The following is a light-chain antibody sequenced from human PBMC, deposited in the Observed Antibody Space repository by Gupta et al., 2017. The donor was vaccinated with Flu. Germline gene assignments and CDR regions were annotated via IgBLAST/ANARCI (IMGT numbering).Light chain of an antibody. CDR2: WSS. CDR1: QSVLYSSNNKNY. V-gene: IGKV4-1*01. CDR3: HQYYSIPVT. J-gene: IGKJ2*01. Sequence: NCKSSQSVLYSSNNKNYLAWYQQKPGQSPKVLIYWSSTRESGVPDRFSGSGSGTDFTLTISTLQAEDVAVYYCHQYYSIPVTFGQGTKLEIK.